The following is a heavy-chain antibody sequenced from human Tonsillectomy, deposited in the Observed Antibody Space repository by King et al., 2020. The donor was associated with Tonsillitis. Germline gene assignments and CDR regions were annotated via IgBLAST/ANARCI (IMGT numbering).Heavy chain of an antibody. J-gene: IGHJ4*02. D-gene: IGHD3-10*01. CDR1: GFTFDDYA. CDR3: AKDAQYGSGGYDY. Sequence: VQLVQSGGGLVQPGRSLRLSCAASGFTFDDYAMHWVRQAPGKGLEWVSGVSWNSGSIGYADSVKGRFTISRDNAKNSLYLQMNSLRAEDTALYYCAKDAQYGSGGYDYWGQGTLVTV. V-gene: IGHV3-9*01. CDR2: VSWNSGSI.